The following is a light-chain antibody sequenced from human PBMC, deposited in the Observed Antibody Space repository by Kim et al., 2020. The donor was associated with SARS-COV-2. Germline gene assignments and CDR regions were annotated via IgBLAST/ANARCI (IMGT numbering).Light chain of an antibody. V-gene: IGLV2-14*01. J-gene: IGLJ2*01. Sequence: QSALTQPASVSGSPGQSTTISCTGPGSDVGGYNYVPCYQQHPGKAPKLMIYDVSQRPSGVSNRFSGPQSGNTASLTISGLQAADEADYYCDSYTSSSTLVFGGGTQLTVL. CDR1: GSDVGGYNY. CDR3: DSYTSSSTLV. CDR2: DVS.